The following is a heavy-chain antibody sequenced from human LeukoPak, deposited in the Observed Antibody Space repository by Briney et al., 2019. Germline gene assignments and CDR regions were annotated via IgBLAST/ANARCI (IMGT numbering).Heavy chain of an antibody. D-gene: IGHD5-18*01. V-gene: IGHV4-39*07. Sequence: SETLSLTCTVSGGYISTRGYFWGWIRQPPGKGLEWIGEIDHSGSTNYNPSLKSRVTISVDTSKNQFSLKLSSVTAADTAVYYCARRRGYSYGPFDYWGQGTLVTVSS. J-gene: IGHJ4*02. CDR3: ARRRGYSYGPFDY. CDR2: IDHSGST. CDR1: GGYISTRGYF.